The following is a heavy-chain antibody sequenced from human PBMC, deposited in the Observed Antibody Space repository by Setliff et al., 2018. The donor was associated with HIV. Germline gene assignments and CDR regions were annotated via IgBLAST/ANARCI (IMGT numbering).Heavy chain of an antibody. Sequence: SETLSLTCTVSGDSMKSKRYFWGWIRQSPGKGLEWIGAIDYSGTTYYNPSLKSRPTISVDTSKNLFSLRVTSVTAADTAIYYCARHVPDYDFWSGSPAHYYYYYMDVWGKGTTVTVSS. V-gene: IGHV4-39*01. D-gene: IGHD3-3*01. CDR2: IDYSGTT. CDR3: ARHVPDYDFWSGSPAHYYYYYMDV. J-gene: IGHJ6*03. CDR1: GDSMKSKRYF.